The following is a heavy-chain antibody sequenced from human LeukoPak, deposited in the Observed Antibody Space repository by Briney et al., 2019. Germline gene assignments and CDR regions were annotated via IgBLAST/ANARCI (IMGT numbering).Heavy chain of an antibody. CDR2: INHSGST. Sequence: KSSETLSRICAVYGGSFSDYYWSWIRQPSGKGLEWIGEINHSGSTNYNPSLKSRVTISVDTSKNQFSLKLSSVTAADTAVYYCARDQPTYYYDSSGYYRGYYFDYWGQGTLVTVPS. CDR1: GGSFSDYY. D-gene: IGHD3-22*01. V-gene: IGHV4-34*01. J-gene: IGHJ4*02. CDR3: ARDQPTYYYDSSGYYRGYYFDY.